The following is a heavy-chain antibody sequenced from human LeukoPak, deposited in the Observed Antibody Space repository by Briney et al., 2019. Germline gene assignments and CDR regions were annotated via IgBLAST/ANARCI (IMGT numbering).Heavy chain of an antibody. D-gene: IGHD3-10*01. CDR1: GFTFSSYS. CDR2: INHSGST. V-gene: IGHV4-34*01. Sequence: GSLRLSCAASGFTFSSYSMSWIRQPPGKGLEWIGEINHSGSTNYNPSLKSRVTISVDTSKNQFSLKLSSVTAADTAVYYCARLWYYYYMDVWGKGTTVTISS. CDR3: ARLWYYYYMDV. J-gene: IGHJ6*03.